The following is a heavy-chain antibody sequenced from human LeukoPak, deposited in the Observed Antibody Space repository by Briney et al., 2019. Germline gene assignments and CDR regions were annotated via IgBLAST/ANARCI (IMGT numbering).Heavy chain of an antibody. CDR2: INPNSGGT. CDR3: ARVDSGSW. Sequence: GASVKVSCKASEYTFTGYFVHWVRQAPGQGLEWMGWINPNSGGTNYAQKFQGRVTMTRDTSISTAYMELSRLRSDDTAVYYCARVDSGSWWGQGTLVTVSS. J-gene: IGHJ4*02. D-gene: IGHD1-26*01. V-gene: IGHV1-2*02. CDR1: EYTFTGYF.